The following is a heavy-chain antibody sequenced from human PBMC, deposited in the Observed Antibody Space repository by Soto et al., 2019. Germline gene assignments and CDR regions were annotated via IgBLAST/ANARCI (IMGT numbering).Heavy chain of an antibody. J-gene: IGHJ3*01. Sequence: GASVKVSSKASGYTFTGYYMHSLRQSPGQGLEWMGWINPNSGGTNYAQKFQGWVTMTRDTSISTAYMELSRLRSDDTAVYYCGRAGSSGWSPFFDFWGQGTTVTVS. CDR2: INPNSGGT. V-gene: IGHV1-2*04. D-gene: IGHD6-19*01. CDR1: GYTFTGYY. CDR3: GRAGSSGWSPFFDF.